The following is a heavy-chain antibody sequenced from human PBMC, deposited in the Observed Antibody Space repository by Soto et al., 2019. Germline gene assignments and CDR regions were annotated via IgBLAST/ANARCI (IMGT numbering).Heavy chain of an antibody. CDR2: ISSSSSTI. CDR3: ARDVYSSSWYFDY. CDR1: GFTFSSYS. V-gene: IGHV3-48*02. D-gene: IGHD6-13*01. Sequence: GGSLRLSCAASGFTFSSYSMNWVRQAPGKGLEWVSYISSSSSTIYYADSVKGRFTISRDNAKNSLYLQMNSPRDEDTAVYYCARDVYSSSWYFDYWGQGTLVTVSS. J-gene: IGHJ4*02.